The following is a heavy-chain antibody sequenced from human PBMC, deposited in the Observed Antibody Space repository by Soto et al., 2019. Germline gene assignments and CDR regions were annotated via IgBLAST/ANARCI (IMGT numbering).Heavy chain of an antibody. J-gene: IGHJ4*02. CDR2: IYHSGST. CDR3: AREGKGASTGRAFDY. D-gene: IGHD2-8*02. V-gene: IGHV4-4*02. Sequence: PSETLSLTCAVSGGSISSNNWWSWVRQPPGKGLEWIGEIYHSGSTNYNPSLKSRVTISVDKSKNQFSLKLSSVTAADTAVYYCAREGKGASTGRAFDYWGQGTLVTVSS. CDR1: GGSISSNNW.